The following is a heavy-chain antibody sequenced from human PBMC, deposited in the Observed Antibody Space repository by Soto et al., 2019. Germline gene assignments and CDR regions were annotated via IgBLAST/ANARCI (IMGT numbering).Heavy chain of an antibody. CDR2: IYYSGST. CDR3: ARATYCSSTSGYYGGYFQH. V-gene: IGHV4-31*03. Sequence: QVQLQESGPGLVKPSQTLSLTCTVSGGSISSGGYYWSWIRQHPGKGLEWIGYIYYSGSTYYNPPLKSRVTISVDTSKNQFSLKLSSVTAADTAVYYCARATYCSSTSGYYGGYFQHWGQGTLVTVSS. CDR1: GGSISSGGYY. J-gene: IGHJ1*01. D-gene: IGHD2-2*01.